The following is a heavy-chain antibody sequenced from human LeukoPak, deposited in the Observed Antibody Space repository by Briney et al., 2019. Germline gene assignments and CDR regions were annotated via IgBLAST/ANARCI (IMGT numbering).Heavy chain of an antibody. V-gene: IGHV3-7*02. D-gene: IGHD4-23*01. CDR3: AKSSGYGGIDFDY. Sequence: GGSLRLSCAASGFTFSSFRMSWVRQAPGKGLEWVANIKQDGSDKYYMDSAKGRFTISKDIPKNSLYLQMNSLRAEDTAVYYCAKSSGYGGIDFDYWGLGTLVTVSS. CDR2: IKQDGSDK. CDR1: GFTFSSFR. J-gene: IGHJ4*02.